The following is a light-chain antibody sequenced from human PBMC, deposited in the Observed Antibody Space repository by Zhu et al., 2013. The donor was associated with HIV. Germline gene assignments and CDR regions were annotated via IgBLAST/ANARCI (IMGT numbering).Light chain of an antibody. CDR2: GAS. Sequence: EIVLTQSPATLSLSPGERATLSCRASQSVSSYLAWYQQKPGQAPRLLIYGASSRATGIPARFSGSGSGTDFTLTINSLQPEDFATYFCQQTSSFPLTFGGGTKVEI. J-gene: IGKJ4*01. CDR1: QSVSSY. V-gene: IGKV3-11*01. CDR3: QQTSSFPLT.